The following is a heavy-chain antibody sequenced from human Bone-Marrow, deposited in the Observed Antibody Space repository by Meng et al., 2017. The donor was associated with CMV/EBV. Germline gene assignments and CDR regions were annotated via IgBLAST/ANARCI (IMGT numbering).Heavy chain of an antibody. V-gene: IGHV4-39*01. J-gene: IGHJ1*01. CDR2: IYYSGST. D-gene: IGHD2/OR15-2a*01. Sequence: SETLSLTCTVSGGSISSSSYYWGWIRQPPGKGLEWIGSIYYSGSTYYNPSLKSRVTISVDTSKNQFSLKLSSVTAADTAVYYCARGGTLYTAQYWGQGTQVTVSS. CDR3: ARGGTLYTAQY. CDR1: GGSISSSSYY.